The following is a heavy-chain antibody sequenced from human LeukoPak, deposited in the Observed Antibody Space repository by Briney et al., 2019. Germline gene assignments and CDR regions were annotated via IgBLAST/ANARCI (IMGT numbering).Heavy chain of an antibody. CDR3: ARWTTTFLDY. J-gene: IGHJ4*02. Sequence: ASVKVSCKASGYTFTDYYIHWVRQAPGHGLEWLGISNPSGDSTNYAQKFQGRVTMTRDTSTSTVYMDLSSLRSEDTAVYYCARWTTTFLDYWGQGTLVTVSS. V-gene: IGHV1-46*01. D-gene: IGHD1-1*01. CDR1: GYTFTDYY. CDR2: SNPSGDST.